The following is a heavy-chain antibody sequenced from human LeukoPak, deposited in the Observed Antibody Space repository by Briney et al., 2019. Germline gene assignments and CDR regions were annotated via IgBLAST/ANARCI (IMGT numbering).Heavy chain of an antibody. V-gene: IGHV3-7*01. J-gene: IGHJ6*03. Sequence: GGSLRLSCAASGFTFSSYWMSWVRQAPGKGLEWVASIKQDGSEKYYVDSVKGRFTISRDNAKNSLYLQMNSLRAEDTAVYYCARLPSAYYMDVWGKGTTVTVSS. CDR3: ARLPSAYYMDV. CDR1: GFTFSSYW. CDR2: IKQDGSEK.